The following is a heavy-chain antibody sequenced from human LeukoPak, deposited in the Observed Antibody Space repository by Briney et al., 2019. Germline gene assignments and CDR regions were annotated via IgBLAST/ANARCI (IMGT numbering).Heavy chain of an antibody. CDR2: ISGRGGST. V-gene: IGHV3-23*01. CDR1: GFTFVSYA. J-gene: IGHJ4*02. D-gene: IGHD5-18*01. Sequence: GGSLRLSCAASGFTFVSYAMNWVRQAPGKGLEWVSAISGRGGSTYYADSVKGRFTISRDNSKNTLYLQMNSLRAEDTAVYYCAKDLQLWSFDYWGQGTLVTVSS. CDR3: AKDLQLWSFDY.